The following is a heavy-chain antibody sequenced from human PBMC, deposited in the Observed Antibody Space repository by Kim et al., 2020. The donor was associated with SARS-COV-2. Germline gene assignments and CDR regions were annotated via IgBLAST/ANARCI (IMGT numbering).Heavy chain of an antibody. Sequence: GGSLRLSCAASGFTFSSYGMHWVRQAPGKGLEWVAVIWYDGSNKYYADSVKGRFTISRDNSKNTLYLQMNSLRAEDTAVYYCARARDCTNGVCYYYYYGMDVWGQGTTVTVSS. J-gene: IGHJ6*02. CDR2: IWYDGSNK. V-gene: IGHV3-33*01. D-gene: IGHD2-8*01. CDR1: GFTFSSYG. CDR3: ARARDCTNGVCYYYYYGMDV.